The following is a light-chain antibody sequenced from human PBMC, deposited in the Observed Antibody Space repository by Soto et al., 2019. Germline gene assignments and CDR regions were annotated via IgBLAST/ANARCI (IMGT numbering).Light chain of an antibody. CDR3: QQFNNWPLT. Sequence: VVVTQSPATLSVSPGERATLSCRASQPVNSNLAWYQQKPGQAPRLLIYSASTRATGIPARFSGSGSGTEFTLTISSLQSEDFAVYYCQQFNNWPLTFGGGTKVDIK. V-gene: IGKV3-15*01. J-gene: IGKJ4*01. CDR2: SAS. CDR1: QPVNSN.